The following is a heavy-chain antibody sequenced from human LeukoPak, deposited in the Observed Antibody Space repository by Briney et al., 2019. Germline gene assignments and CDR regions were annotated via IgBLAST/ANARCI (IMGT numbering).Heavy chain of an antibody. Sequence: GGSLRLSCAASGFTFSSYSMNWVRQAPGKGLEWVSSISSSSSYIYYADSVKGRFTISRDNAKNSLYLQMNSLRAEDTAVYYCARASYGSGSYYRTIDYWGQGTLVTVSS. CDR1: GFTFSSYS. CDR2: ISSSSSYI. D-gene: IGHD3-10*01. CDR3: ARASYGSGSYYRTIDY. J-gene: IGHJ4*02. V-gene: IGHV3-21*01.